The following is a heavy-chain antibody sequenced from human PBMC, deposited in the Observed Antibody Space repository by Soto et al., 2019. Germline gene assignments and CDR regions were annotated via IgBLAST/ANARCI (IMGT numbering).Heavy chain of an antibody. CDR2: IDYSGST. CDR1: GGSFSRGGYY. V-gene: IGHV4-31*03. D-gene: IGHD3-10*01. CDR3: AREISSGNYYTNWFDP. Sequence: TLSLTCTVSGGSFSRGGYYWSWIRQHPGKGLEWIGYIDYSGSTFYNPSLMSRLTMSVDTSKNQFSVQLNSVTAADTAVYYCAREISSGNYYTNWFDPWGQGTLVTVSS. J-gene: IGHJ5*02.